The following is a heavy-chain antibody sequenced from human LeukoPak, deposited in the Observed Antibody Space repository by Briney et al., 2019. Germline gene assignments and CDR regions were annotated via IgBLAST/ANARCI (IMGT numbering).Heavy chain of an antibody. J-gene: IGHJ6*04. CDR1: GYTFTSYG. V-gene: IGHV1-18*04. D-gene: IGHD6-13*01. CDR2: ISAYNGNT. CDR3: ARVIAAAGGYYYYGMDV. Sequence: RASVKASCKASGYTFTSYGISWVRQAPGQGLEWMGWISAYNGNTNYAQKLQGRVTMTTDTSTSTAYMELRSLRSDDTAVYYCARVIAAAGGYYYYGMDVWGKGTTVTVSS.